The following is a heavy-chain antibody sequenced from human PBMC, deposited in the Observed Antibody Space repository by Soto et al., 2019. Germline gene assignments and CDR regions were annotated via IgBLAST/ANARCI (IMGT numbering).Heavy chain of an antibody. CDR1: GFTFSSSG. Sequence: GGSLRLSCAASGFTFSSSGMHWVRQAPGKGLEWVAVIWSDGSTEKYADSVRGQFTISRDNAKNSVSLQMNSLRAEDTAVYYCAREYTAWPLAYGLDVWGQGTTVTVSS. D-gene: IGHD2-2*02. CDR2: IWSDGSTE. CDR3: AREYTAWPLAYGLDV. V-gene: IGHV3-33*01. J-gene: IGHJ6*02.